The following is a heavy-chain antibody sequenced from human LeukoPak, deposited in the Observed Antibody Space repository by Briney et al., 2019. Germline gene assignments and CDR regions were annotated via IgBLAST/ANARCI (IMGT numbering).Heavy chain of an antibody. J-gene: IGHJ6*02. D-gene: IGHD3-10*01. CDR3: ARVTDGSGSYFIPYGMDV. CDR2: ISSSSGYT. Sequence: GGSLRLSCAASGFTFSDYYMSWIRQAPGKALEWVSYISSSSGYTNHADSVKGRFTISRDNAKNSLYLQMNSLRAEDTAVYYCARVTDGSGSYFIPYGMDVWGQGTTVTVSS. V-gene: IGHV3-11*05. CDR1: GFTFSDYY.